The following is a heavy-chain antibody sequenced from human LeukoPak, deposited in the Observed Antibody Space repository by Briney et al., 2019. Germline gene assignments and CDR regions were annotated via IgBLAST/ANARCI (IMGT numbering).Heavy chain of an antibody. CDR2: IYTSGST. Sequence: SETLSLTCTVSGGSISSGSYYWSWIRQPAGKGLEWIGRIYTSGSTHYNPSLKSRVTISVDTSKNQFSLKVRSVTAADTAVYYCARSQARLGWFDPWGQGTLVTVSS. J-gene: IGHJ5*02. V-gene: IGHV4-61*02. CDR3: ARSQARLGWFDP. CDR1: GGSISSGSYY. D-gene: IGHD6-19*01.